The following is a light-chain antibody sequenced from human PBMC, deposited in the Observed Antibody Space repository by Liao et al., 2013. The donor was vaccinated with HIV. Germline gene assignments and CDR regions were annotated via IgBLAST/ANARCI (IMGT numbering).Light chain of an antibody. CDR2: QDT. CDR3: QAWDRSADVV. CDR1: KLGDKY. J-gene: IGLJ2*01. Sequence: SSELTQPPSVSVSPGQTATITCSGDKLGDKYVSWIQQRPGQSPALVVYQDTKRPSGIPERFSASNSGNTATLTISGTQAVDEADYFCQAWDRSADVVFGGGTKLTVL. V-gene: IGLV3-1*01.